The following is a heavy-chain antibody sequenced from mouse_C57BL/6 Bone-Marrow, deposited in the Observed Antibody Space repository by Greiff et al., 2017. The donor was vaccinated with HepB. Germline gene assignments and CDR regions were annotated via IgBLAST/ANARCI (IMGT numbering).Heavy chain of an antibody. J-gene: IGHJ4*01. CDR3: TRDDSLYYYAMDY. CDR1: GYTFTDYE. V-gene: IGHV1-15*01. D-gene: IGHD2-4*01. CDR2: IDPETGGT. Sequence: QVQLQQSGAELVRPGASVTLSCKASGYTFTDYEMHWVKQTPVHGLEWIGAIDPETGGTAYNQKFKGKAILTADKSSSTAYMELRSLTSEDSAVYYCTRDDSLYYYAMDYGGQGTSVTVSS.